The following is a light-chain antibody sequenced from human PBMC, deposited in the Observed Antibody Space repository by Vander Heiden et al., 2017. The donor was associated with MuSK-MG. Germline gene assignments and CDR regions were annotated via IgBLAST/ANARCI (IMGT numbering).Light chain of an antibody. Sequence: QSALTQPRSVSGSPGQSVTISCTGTSLDVGGYYYVSWYQHRPAKAPKLMIYDVTERPSGVPDRFSGSKSGDTASLTISGLQAEDEGDYYCCSYAATYTLVFGGGTKLTVL. J-gene: IGLJ3*02. V-gene: IGLV2-11*01. CDR3: CSYAATYTLV. CDR2: DVT. CDR1: SLDVGGYYY.